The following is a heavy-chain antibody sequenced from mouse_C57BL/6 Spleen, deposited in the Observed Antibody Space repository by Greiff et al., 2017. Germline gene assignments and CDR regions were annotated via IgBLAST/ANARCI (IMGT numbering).Heavy chain of an antibody. D-gene: IGHD2-1*01. CDR3: ARDPPSYGNYVAMDY. CDR2: IYPGDGDT. J-gene: IGHJ4*01. CDR1: GYAFSSYW. Sequence: QVQLQQSGAELVKPGASVKISCKASGYAFSSYWMNWVKQRPGKGLEWIGQIYPGDGDTNYNGKFKGKDTLTADKSSSTAYMQLSSLTSEDSAVYFCARDPPSYGNYVAMDYWGQGTSVTVSS. V-gene: IGHV1-80*01.